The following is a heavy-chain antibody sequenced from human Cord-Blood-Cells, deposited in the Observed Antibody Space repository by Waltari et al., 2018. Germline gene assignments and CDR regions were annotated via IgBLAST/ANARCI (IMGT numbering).Heavy chain of an antibody. J-gene: IGHJ4*02. CDR3: AREYGGSYYFDY. D-gene: IGHD1-26*01. V-gene: IGHV1-2*02. Sequence: AQLAQSGAAVKKPATSVKVSCTSSRYTVTGFNLPSVRQAPGQGLEWMGWINPNSGGTNYAQKFQGRVTMTRDTSISTAYMELSRLRSDDTAVYYCAREYGGSYYFDYWGQGTLVTVSS. CDR2: INPNSGGT. CDR1: RYTVTGFN.